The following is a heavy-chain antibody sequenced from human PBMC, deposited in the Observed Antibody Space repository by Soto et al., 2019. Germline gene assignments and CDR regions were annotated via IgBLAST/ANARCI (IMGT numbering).Heavy chain of an antibody. V-gene: IGHV2-5*02. J-gene: IGHJ5*02. Sequence: SGPTLVNPTQTLTLTCTFSGFSLSTSGAAVGWVRQPPGRALEWLALIYWDGDKRYNASLGNRLTITKDTSMNQEVLTLTNVDPADTATYYCAHRATMTIFGLIIDNGIWFDPWGQGTRVTVSS. CDR1: GFSLSTSGAA. CDR3: AHRATMTIFGLIIDNGIWFDP. CDR2: IYWDGDK. D-gene: IGHD3-3*01.